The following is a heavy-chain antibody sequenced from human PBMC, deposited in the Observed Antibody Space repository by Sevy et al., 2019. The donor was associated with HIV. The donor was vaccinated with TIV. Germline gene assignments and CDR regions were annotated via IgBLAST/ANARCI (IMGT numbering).Heavy chain of an antibody. CDR1: GFISSPYW. Sequence: RGCLRLSCTASGFISSPYWMHCVRQAPGKGLVWVSRINPDGSITRYADAVKGRFTISRDNAKNTLYLQMNSLRAEDTALYYCAKAGYYYDSCGYNWFDPWGQGTLVNVSS. CDR3: AKAGYYYDSCGYNWFDP. J-gene: IGHJ5*02. CDR2: INPDGSIT. V-gene: IGHV3-74*01. D-gene: IGHD3-22*01.